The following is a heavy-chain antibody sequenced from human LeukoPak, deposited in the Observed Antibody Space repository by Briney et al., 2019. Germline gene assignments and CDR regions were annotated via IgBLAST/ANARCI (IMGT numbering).Heavy chain of an antibody. V-gene: IGHV6-1*01. CDR3: AREGSEGYLFDY. CDR2: TYYRSKWNT. CDR1: GDSVSSSSAA. Sequence: SQTLSLTCAISGDSVSSSSAAWSWSRQSPSRGLEWLGRTYYRSKWNTDYAVSVKSRITIYPDTSKNQFSLQLNSMTPEDTAVYYCAREGSEGYLFDYWGQGTLVTVSS. J-gene: IGHJ4*02. D-gene: IGHD1-1*01.